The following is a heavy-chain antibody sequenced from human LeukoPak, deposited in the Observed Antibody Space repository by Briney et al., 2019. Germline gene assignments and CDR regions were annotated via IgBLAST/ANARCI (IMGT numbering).Heavy chain of an antibody. CDR1: GFTLTTFK. CDR2: ISSESKYI. V-gene: IGHV3-21*06. Sequence: GGSLRLSCVVSGFTLTTFKMNWVRQAPGKGLEWVSSISSESKYISYADSVKGRFTISGDNANNAVNLEMNSLRAEDTGVYYCARVRRDGYYFDSWGQGTLVTVSS. D-gene: IGHD5-24*01. CDR3: ARVRRDGYYFDS. J-gene: IGHJ4*02.